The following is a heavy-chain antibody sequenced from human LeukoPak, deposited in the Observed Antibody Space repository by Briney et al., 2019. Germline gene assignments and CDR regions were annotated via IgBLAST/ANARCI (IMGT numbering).Heavy chain of an antibody. J-gene: IGHJ4*02. CDR2: ISSSSSYI. CDR1: GFTFSSYS. Sequence: GGSLRLSYAASGFTFSSYSMNWVRQAPGKGLEWVSSISSSSSYIYYADSVKGRFTISRDNAKNSLYLQMNSLRAEDTAVYYCARGGMVRGVPRPFDYWGQGTLVTVSS. V-gene: IGHV3-21*01. D-gene: IGHD3-10*01. CDR3: ARGGMVRGVPRPFDY.